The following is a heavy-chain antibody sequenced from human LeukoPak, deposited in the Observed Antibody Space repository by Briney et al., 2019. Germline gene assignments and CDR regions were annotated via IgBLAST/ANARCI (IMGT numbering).Heavy chain of an antibody. J-gene: IGHJ5*02. Sequence: SETLSLTCTVSGGSISSYYWSWIRQPPGKGLEWIGYIYYSGSTNYNPSLKSRVTISVDTSKNQFSLKLSSVTVADTAVYYCARDLNWFDPWGQGTLVTVSS. CDR1: GGSISSYY. CDR3: ARDLNWFDP. V-gene: IGHV4-59*01. CDR2: IYYSGST.